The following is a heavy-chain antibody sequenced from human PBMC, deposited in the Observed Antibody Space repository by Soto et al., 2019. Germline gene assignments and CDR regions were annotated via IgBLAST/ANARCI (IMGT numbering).Heavy chain of an antibody. CDR1: GFTFSDHY. Sequence: GGSLRLSCAASGFTFSDHYMDWVRQAPGKGLEWVGRTRNKANSYTTEYAASVKGRFTISRDDSKNSLYLQMNSLKTEDTAVYYCARGSTVTTRRPYYFAYWGQGTLVTVSS. CDR3: ARGSTVTTRRPYYFAY. J-gene: IGHJ4*02. V-gene: IGHV3-72*01. D-gene: IGHD4-17*01. CDR2: TRNKANSYTT.